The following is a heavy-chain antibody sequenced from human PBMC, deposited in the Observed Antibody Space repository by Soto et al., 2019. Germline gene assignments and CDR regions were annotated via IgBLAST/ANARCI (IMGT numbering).Heavy chain of an antibody. Sequence: SVKVSCKASGGTFSSYAISWVRQAPGQGLEWMGGIIPIFGTANYAQKFQGRVTITADKSTSTAYMELSSLRSENTAVYYCARDRSTDTAMVTSECYYYGMDAWGQGTPVTVSS. CDR1: GGTFSSYA. CDR3: ARDRSTDTAMVTSECYYYGMDA. J-gene: IGHJ6*02. CDR2: IIPIFGTA. D-gene: IGHD5-18*01. V-gene: IGHV1-69*06.